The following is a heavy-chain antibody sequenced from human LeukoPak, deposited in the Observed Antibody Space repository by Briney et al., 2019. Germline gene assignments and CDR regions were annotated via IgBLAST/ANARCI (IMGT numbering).Heavy chain of an antibody. CDR2: INTNTGNP. D-gene: IGHD3-22*01. CDR1: GYTFTSYG. Sequence: ASVKVSCMTSGYTFTSYGMNWVRQAPGQGLEWMGWINTNTGNPTYAQGFTGRFVFSLDTSVSTAYLQISSLKAEDTALYYCARDLTMIVVALGYWGQGTLVTVSS. V-gene: IGHV7-4-1*02. J-gene: IGHJ4*02. CDR3: ARDLTMIVVALGY.